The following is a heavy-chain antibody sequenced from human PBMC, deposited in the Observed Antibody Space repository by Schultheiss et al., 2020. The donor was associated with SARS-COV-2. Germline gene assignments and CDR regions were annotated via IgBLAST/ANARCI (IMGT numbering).Heavy chain of an antibody. CDR3: ARDEAAARFRSGPINWFDP. CDR1: GGSISSSSYY. CDR2: IYYSGST. V-gene: IGHV4-39*02. J-gene: IGHJ5*02. Sequence: SETLSLTCTVSGGSISSSSYYWGWIRQPPGKGLEWIGSIYYSGSTYYNPSLKSRVTISVDTSKNQFSLKLSSVTAADTAVYYCARDEAAARFRSGPINWFDPWGQGTLVTVSS. D-gene: IGHD6-13*01.